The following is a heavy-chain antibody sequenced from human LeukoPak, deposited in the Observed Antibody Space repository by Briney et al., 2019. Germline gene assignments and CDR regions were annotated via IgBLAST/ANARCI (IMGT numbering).Heavy chain of an antibody. V-gene: IGHV4-59*01. J-gene: IGHJ4*02. D-gene: IGHD6-6*01. CDR1: GGSFSSYY. CDR3: ARVRRGSSYLNFDY. Sequence: PSETLSLTCAVYGGSFSSYYWSWIRQPPGKGLEWIGYIYYSGSTNYNPSLKSRVTISVDTSKNQFSLKLSSVTAADTAVYYCARVRRGSSYLNFDYWGQGTLVTVSS. CDR2: IYYSGST.